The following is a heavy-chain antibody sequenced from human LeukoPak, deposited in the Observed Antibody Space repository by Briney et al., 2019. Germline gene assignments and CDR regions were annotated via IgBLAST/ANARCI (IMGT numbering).Heavy chain of an antibody. J-gene: IGHJ4*02. Sequence: GGSLRLSCAASGFTFSNAWMSWVRQAPGKGLEWIGRIKSKTDGGTTDYAAPVKGRFTISRDDSKNTLYLQMNSLRAEDTAVYYCAKDWGRYFDWFNYFDYWGQGTLVTVSS. CDR2: IKSKTDGGTT. V-gene: IGHV3-15*01. CDR3: AKDWGRYFDWFNYFDY. CDR1: GFTFSNAW. D-gene: IGHD3-9*01.